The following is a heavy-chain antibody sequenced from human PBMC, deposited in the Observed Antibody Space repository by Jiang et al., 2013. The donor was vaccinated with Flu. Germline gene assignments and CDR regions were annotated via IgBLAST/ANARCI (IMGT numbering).Heavy chain of an antibody. CDR2: IYYSGST. J-gene: IGHJ5*02. D-gene: IGHD2-15*01. Sequence: LLKPSETLSLTCTVSGGSISSYYWSWIRQPPGKGLEWIGYIYYSGSTNYNPSLKSRVTISVDTSKNQFSLKLSSVTAADTAVYYCAREEGCGGGSCSNWFDPWGQGTLVTVSS. CDR3: AREEGCGGGSCSNWFDP. CDR1: GGSISSYY. V-gene: IGHV4-59*01.